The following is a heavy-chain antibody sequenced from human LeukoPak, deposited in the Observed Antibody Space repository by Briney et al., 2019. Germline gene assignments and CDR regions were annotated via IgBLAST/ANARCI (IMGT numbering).Heavy chain of an antibody. CDR2: ISWNSGSI. V-gene: IGHV3-9*03. D-gene: IGHD4-11*01. CDR3: AKGARSTTIDAFDI. CDR1: GFTFDDYA. J-gene: IGHJ3*02. Sequence: PGGSLRLSCAASGFTFDDYAMRWVRQAPGKGLEWVSGISWNSGSIGYADSVKGRFTISRDNAKNSLYLQMNSLRAEDMALYYCAKGARSTTIDAFDIWGQGTMVTVSS.